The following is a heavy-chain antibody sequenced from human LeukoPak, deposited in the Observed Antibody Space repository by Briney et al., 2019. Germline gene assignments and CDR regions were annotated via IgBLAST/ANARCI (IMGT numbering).Heavy chain of an antibody. CDR3: AKDDATTVFDY. D-gene: IGHD4-17*01. V-gene: IGHV3-30*02. Sequence: GGSLRLSCAASGFTFSSYGMHWVRQAPGKGLEWAAFIRYDGSNKYYADSVKGRFTISRDNSKNTLYLQMNSLRPEDTAVYYCAKDDATTVFDYWGQGTLVTVSS. CDR2: IRYDGSNK. CDR1: GFTFSSYG. J-gene: IGHJ4*02.